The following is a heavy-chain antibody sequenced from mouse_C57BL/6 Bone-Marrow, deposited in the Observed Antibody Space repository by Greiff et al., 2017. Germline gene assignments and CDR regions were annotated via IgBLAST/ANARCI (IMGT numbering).Heavy chain of an antibody. CDR2: IWRGGST. CDR1: GFSLTSYG. Sequence: VHLVESGPGLVQPSQSLSITCTVSGFSLTSYGVHWVSQSPGKGLEWLGVIWRGGSTDYNAAFISRLSISKDNSKSQVFFKMNSLQADDTAIYYCARIYYGNYEYFDVWGTGTTVTVSS. J-gene: IGHJ1*03. CDR3: ARIYYGNYEYFDV. D-gene: IGHD2-1*01. V-gene: IGHV2-2*01.